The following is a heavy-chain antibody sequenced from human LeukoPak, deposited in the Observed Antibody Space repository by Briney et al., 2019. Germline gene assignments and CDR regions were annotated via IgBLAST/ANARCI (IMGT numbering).Heavy chain of an antibody. J-gene: IGHJ4*02. CDR2: IYYSGST. CDR1: GGSISSSSYY. Sequence: SESLSLTCTVSGGSISSSSYYWGWIRQPPGKGLEWIGSIYYSGSTYYNPSLKSRVTISVDTSKNKFSLKLSSVTAADTAVYYCARHADDSPSHFDYWGQGTLVTVSS. D-gene: IGHD1-1*01. V-gene: IGHV4-39*01. CDR3: ARHADDSPSHFDY.